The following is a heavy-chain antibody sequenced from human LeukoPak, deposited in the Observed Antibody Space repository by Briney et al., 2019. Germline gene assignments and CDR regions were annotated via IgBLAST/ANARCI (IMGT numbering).Heavy chain of an antibody. CDR1: GYTFTGYY. D-gene: IGHD3-22*01. Sequence: GASVKVSCKASGYTFTGYYMHWVRQAPGQGLEWMGWINPNSGGANYAQRFQGRVTMTRDTSISTAYMELSRLRSDDTAVYYCARGAGAVYYYDSSGYYEWWGQGTLVTVSS. J-gene: IGHJ4*02. V-gene: IGHV1-2*02. CDR3: ARGAGAVYYYDSSGYYEW. CDR2: INPNSGGA.